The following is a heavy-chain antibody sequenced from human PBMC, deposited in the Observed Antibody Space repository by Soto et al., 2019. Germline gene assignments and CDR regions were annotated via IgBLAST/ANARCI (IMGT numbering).Heavy chain of an antibody. D-gene: IGHD1-1*01. CDR2: IYYSGYT. Sequence: SETLSLTCTVSGGSISSYYWSWIRQPPGKGLEWIGYIYYSGYTLYNPSLKSRVTISVDKSKNQFSLKLSSVTAADTAVYYCARDQLEGNWFDPWGQEPWSPSPQ. CDR1: GGSISSYY. V-gene: IGHV4-59*12. J-gene: IGHJ5*02. CDR3: ARDQLEGNWFDP.